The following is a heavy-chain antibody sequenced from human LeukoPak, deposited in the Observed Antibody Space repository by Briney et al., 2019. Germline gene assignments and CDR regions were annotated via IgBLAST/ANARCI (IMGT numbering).Heavy chain of an antibody. CDR1: GGSISTYY. CDR2: IYYSGSA. J-gene: IGHJ6*03. V-gene: IGHV4-59*01. Sequence: SETLSLTCTVSGGSISTYYWSWIRQPPGKGLEWIGYIYYSGSANYNPSLKSRVTISVDTSKNQFSLRLSSVTAADTAVYYCARGPYYYFYMDVWGKGTTVTVSS. CDR3: ARGPYYYFYMDV.